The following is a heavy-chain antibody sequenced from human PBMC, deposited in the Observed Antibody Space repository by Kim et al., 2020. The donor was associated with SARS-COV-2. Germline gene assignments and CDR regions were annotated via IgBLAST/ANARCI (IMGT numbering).Heavy chain of an antibody. CDR3: AKDRGVGMATFLFDY. D-gene: IGHD5-12*01. V-gene: IGHV3-23*01. Sequence: DSVKGRFTISGDNSKNTLYLQMNSLRAEDTAVYYCAKDRGVGMATFLFDYWGQGTLVTVSS. J-gene: IGHJ4*02.